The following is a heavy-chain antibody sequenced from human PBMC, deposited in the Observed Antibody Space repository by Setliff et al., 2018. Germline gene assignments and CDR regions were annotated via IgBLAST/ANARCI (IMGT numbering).Heavy chain of an antibody. Sequence: SETLSLTCSVYGESFSNNYWSWIRQSPGRGLEWIGESNHGGTKYNPSLQSRVTMSVDTSKNQFSLKLTSVTAAGTAVYYCVRGGSSVWAWYFDLWGRGTLVTVSS. CDR2: SNHGGT. CDR1: GESFSNNY. D-gene: IGHD3-10*01. CDR3: VRGGSSVWAWYFDL. J-gene: IGHJ2*01. V-gene: IGHV4-34*01.